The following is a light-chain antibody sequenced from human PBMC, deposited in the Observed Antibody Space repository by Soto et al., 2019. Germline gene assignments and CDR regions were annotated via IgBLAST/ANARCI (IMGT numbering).Light chain of an antibody. CDR3: KQYGGSPPT. CDR2: GAS. J-gene: IGKJ1*01. Sequence: EIVLTQSPGTLSLSPGERATLSCRASQSVSSNYLAWYQRKPGQAPRLLIYGASSRATDIPNRFSGSGSGTDFTLNITRLEPEDFAVYFCKQYGGSPPTFGQGTKVEIK. CDR1: QSVSSNY. V-gene: IGKV3-20*01.